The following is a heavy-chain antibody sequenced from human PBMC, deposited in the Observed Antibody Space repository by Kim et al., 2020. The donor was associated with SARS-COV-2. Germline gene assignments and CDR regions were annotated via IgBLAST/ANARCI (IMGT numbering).Heavy chain of an antibody. V-gene: IGHV3-11*06. CDR3: VRAGHYDSSGYLRDFDY. Sequence: SVKGRFTISRENAKNSLFQQMNSLRADDTAVYYCVRAGHYDSSGYLRDFDYWGQGSMVTVSS. J-gene: IGHJ4*02. D-gene: IGHD3-22*01.